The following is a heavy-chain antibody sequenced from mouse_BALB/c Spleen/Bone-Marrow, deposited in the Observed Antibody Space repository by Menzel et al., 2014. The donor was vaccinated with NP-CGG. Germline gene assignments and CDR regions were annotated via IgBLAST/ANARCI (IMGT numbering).Heavy chain of an antibody. D-gene: IGHD1-1*01. Sequence: EVKLMESGAELVKPGASVKLSCTASGFNIKDTYMHWVKQRPEQGLEWIGRIDPANGNTKYDPKFQGKATVTADASSNTAYLQLSSLTSEDAAVDYCASYYYCSSSFAYWGQGTLVTVSA. CDR1: GFNIKDTY. J-gene: IGHJ3*01. V-gene: IGHV14-3*02. CDR2: IDPANGNT. CDR3: ASYYYCSSSFAY.